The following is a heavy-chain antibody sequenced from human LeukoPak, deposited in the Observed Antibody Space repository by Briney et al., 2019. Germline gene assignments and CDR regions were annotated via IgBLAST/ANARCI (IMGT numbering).Heavy chain of an antibody. CDR3: ARWVCSTTSCYYFDY. Sequence: GGSLRLSCAASGFTFSSYRMNWVRQAPGKGLEWVSSISNSSTYIYYADSVKGRFTISRDNVQNSLYLQMNSLRAEDTAVYYCARWVCSTTSCYYFDYWGQGTLVVVSS. V-gene: IGHV3-21*01. J-gene: IGHJ4*02. CDR2: ISNSSTYI. CDR1: GFTFSSYR. D-gene: IGHD2-2*01.